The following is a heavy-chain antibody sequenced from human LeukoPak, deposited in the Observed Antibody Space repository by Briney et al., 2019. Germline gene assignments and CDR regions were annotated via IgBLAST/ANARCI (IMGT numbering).Heavy chain of an antibody. CDR1: GYSISSGYY. Sequence: SQTLSLTCTVSGYSISSGYYWGWIRQPPGKGLEGIGSIYHSGSTYYNPSLKSRVTISVDTSRNQFSLKLSSVTAADTAVYYCARDSGWFGELFRNWFDPWGQGTLVTVSS. V-gene: IGHV4-38-2*02. D-gene: IGHD3-10*01. CDR2: IYHSGST. J-gene: IGHJ5*02. CDR3: ARDSGWFGELFRNWFDP.